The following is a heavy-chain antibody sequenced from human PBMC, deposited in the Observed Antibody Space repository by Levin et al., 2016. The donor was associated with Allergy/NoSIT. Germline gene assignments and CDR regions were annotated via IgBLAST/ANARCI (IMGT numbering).Heavy chain of an antibody. CDR2: ISYDGSNK. CDR3: ARLITMVRGVIRREDAFDI. V-gene: IGHV3-30*03. Sequence: VRQAPGKGLEWVAVISYDGSNKYYADSVKGRFTISRDNSKNTLYLQMNSLRAEDTAVYYCARLITMVRGVIRREDAFDIWGQGTMVTVSS. D-gene: IGHD3-10*01. J-gene: IGHJ3*02.